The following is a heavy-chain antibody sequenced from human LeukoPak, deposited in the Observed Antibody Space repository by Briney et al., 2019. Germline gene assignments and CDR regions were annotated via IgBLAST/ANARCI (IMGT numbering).Heavy chain of an antibody. CDR3: VKLSSRVSQTIDY. CDR2: ISSNGGNT. D-gene: IGHD6-13*01. J-gene: IGHJ4*02. V-gene: IGHV3-64*03. CDR1: GFTFRNYA. Sequence: GGSLRLSYTASGFTFRNYAMHWVRQAPGKGLEYVSGISSNGGNTYYADSVKGRFTITRDNSKNTLYVQMSSLRVEDTAVYYCVKLSSRVSQTIDYWGQGTLVTVSS.